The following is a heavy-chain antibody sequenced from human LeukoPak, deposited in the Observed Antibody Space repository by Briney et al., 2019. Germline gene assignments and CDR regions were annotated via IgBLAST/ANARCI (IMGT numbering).Heavy chain of an antibody. Sequence: PGGSLRLSCEASGFTFSRYSMNWVRQAPGKGLEWVSAIGGSGDTTFYSDSVKGRFTISRDNSKSTLYLQMNSLTAEDTAIYFCAKIRGDSTGWVLDYWGQGILGAVSS. CDR2: IGGSGDTT. V-gene: IGHV3-23*01. CDR1: GFTFSRYS. D-gene: IGHD3-22*01. CDR3: AKIRGDSTGWVLDY. J-gene: IGHJ4*02.